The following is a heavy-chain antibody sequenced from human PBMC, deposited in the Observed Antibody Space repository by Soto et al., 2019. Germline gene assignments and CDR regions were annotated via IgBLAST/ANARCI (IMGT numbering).Heavy chain of an antibody. CDR1: GYSFTSYW. CDR3: ARHLEGYGMEV. CDR2: THPGDSDT. V-gene: IGHV5-51*01. J-gene: IGHJ6*02. Sequence: AGEALQISCKVSGYSFTSYWIGCVRQMPGKGLEWMGITHPGDSDTRYSPSFQGQVIISDDKSISTAFLQWRSLKASDTAMYYCARHLEGYGMEVWGQGTMVTVSS.